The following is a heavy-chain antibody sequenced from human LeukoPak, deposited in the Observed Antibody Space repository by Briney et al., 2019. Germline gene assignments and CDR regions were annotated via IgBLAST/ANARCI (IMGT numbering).Heavy chain of an antibody. CDR3: ARDMGIAVAGDFDY. CDR2: ISAYNGNT. V-gene: IGHV1-18*01. CDR1: GFTFTSYG. D-gene: IGHD6-19*01. Sequence: ASVKVSCTASGFTFTSYGISWVRQAPGQGLEWMGWISAYNGNTNYAQKLQGRVTMTTDTSTSTAYTELRSLRSDDTAVYYCARDMGIAVAGDFDYRGQGTLVTVSS. J-gene: IGHJ4*02.